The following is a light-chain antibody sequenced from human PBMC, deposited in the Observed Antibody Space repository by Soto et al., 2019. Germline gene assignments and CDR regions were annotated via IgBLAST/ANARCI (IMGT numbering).Light chain of an antibody. Sequence: QSALTQPASVSGSPGQSITNSCTGTSSDVGGYNYVSWYQHHPDKAPKLMIYDVNNRPSGVSHRFSGSKSGNTASLTISGLQAEDEAAYYYSSYSSTNTRLVFGGGTKLTVL. CDR3: SSYSSTNTRLV. V-gene: IGLV2-14*03. CDR2: DVN. CDR1: SSDVGGYNY. J-gene: IGLJ2*01.